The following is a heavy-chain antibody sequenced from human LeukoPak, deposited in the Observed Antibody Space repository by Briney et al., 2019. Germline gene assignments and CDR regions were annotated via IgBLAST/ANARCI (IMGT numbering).Heavy chain of an antibody. Sequence: GGSLRLSCAASGFTFSSYSMNWVRQAPGKGLEWVSSISANGDSTLYADSVKGRFTISRDNSKNTLFLQMNSLRAEDTAVYYCANSRPGGYWYFDLWGRGTLVTVSS. CDR1: GFTFSSYS. J-gene: IGHJ2*01. CDR2: ISANGDST. CDR3: ANSRPGGYWYFDL. D-gene: IGHD3-10*01. V-gene: IGHV3-23*01.